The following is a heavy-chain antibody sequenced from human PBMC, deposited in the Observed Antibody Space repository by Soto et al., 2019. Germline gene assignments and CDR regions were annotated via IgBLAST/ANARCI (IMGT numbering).Heavy chain of an antibody. CDR2: ISGSGGST. D-gene: IGHD3-16*01. J-gene: IGHJ5*02. CDR3: AKSPFVVLVPSTLGGNNWFDP. V-gene: IGHV3-23*01. Sequence: GGSLRLSCAASGFTVSSYAMSWVRKAPGKGLEWVSAISGSGGSTYYADSVKGRFTISRDNSKNTLYLQMNSLRAEDTAVYFCAKSPFVVLVPSTLGGNNWFDPWGQGPLVTVS. CDR1: GFTVSSYA.